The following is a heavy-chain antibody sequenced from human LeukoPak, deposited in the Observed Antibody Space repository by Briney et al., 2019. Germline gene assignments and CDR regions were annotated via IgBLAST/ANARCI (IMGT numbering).Heavy chain of an antibody. Sequence: PGRSLRLSCAASGFTFSSYGMHWVRQAPGKGLEWVAVIWYDGSNKYYADSVKGRFTISRDNAKNSLYLQMNSLRAEDTAVYYCAREKADYSSSSDWFDPWGQGTLVTVSS. CDR2: IWYDGSNK. CDR1: GFTFSSYG. J-gene: IGHJ5*02. D-gene: IGHD6-6*01. CDR3: AREKADYSSSSDWFDP. V-gene: IGHV3-33*01.